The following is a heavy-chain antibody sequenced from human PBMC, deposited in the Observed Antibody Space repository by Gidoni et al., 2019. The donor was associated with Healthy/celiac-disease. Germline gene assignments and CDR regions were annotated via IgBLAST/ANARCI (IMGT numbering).Heavy chain of an antibody. CDR1: GGSVSSGRYY. J-gene: IGHJ6*02. V-gene: IGHV4-61*01. D-gene: IGHD3-9*01. CDR2: IYYSGST. Sequence: QVQLQESGPGLVKPSETLSLTCTVSGGSVSSGRYYWSWIRQPPGKGLEWIGYIYYSGSTNYNPSLKSRVTISVDTSRNQFSLKLSSVTAADTAVYYCARDMWGDYDILTGYWGYYYGMDVWGQGTTVTVSS. CDR3: ARDMWGDYDILTGYWGYYYGMDV.